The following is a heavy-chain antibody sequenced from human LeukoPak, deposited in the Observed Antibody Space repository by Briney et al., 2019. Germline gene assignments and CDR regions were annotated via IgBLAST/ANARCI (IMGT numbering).Heavy chain of an antibody. CDR3: ARTGSYDTNGLDS. Sequence: SETLSLTCTVSGGSISSYYWTWIRQPPGKGLEWIGFIYYSGRTNYNPSLKSRVTILVDTSKNQFSLRLSSVTAADTAVYYCARTGSYDTNGLDSWGQGTLVIASS. CDR1: GGSISSYY. J-gene: IGHJ4*02. CDR2: IYYSGRT. D-gene: IGHD2-8*01. V-gene: IGHV4-59*08.